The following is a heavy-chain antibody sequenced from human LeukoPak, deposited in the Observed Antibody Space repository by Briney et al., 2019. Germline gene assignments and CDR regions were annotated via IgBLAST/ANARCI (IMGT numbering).Heavy chain of an antibody. Sequence: PGGSLRLSCAASGFTFSSYAMSWVRQAPGKGLEWVSDISGSGGSTYYADSVKGRFTISRDNAKNSLYLQMNSLRAEDTAVYYCARVEQQPGVQHWGQGTLVTVSS. CDR2: ISGSGGST. CDR1: GFTFSSYA. V-gene: IGHV3-23*01. D-gene: IGHD6-13*01. J-gene: IGHJ1*01. CDR3: ARVEQQPGVQH.